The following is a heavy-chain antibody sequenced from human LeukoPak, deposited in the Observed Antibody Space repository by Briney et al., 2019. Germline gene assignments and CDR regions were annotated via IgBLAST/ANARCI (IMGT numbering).Heavy chain of an antibody. J-gene: IGHJ6*03. Sequence: ASVKVSCKASGYTFTSYGISWVRQAPGQGLEWMGWISAYNGNTNYAQKLQGRVTMTTDTSTSTAYMELRSLRSDDTAVYYCARGRTGTTVGGYYYYMDVWGKGTTVTVSS. CDR1: GYTFTSYG. CDR2: ISAYNGNT. D-gene: IGHD1-7*01. V-gene: IGHV1-18*01. CDR3: ARGRTGTTVGGYYYYMDV.